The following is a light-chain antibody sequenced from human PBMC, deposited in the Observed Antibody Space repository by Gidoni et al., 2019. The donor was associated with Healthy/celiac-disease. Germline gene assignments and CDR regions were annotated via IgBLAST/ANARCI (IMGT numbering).Light chain of an antibody. Sequence: QSVLTQPPSASGTPGQRVTISCSGSSSNIGSNYVYWYQQLPGTAPKLLFYRNNQRPSWVPDRFSGSKSGTSASLAISGLRSEDEADYYCAAWDDSLSGVVFGGGTKLTVL. J-gene: IGLJ2*01. CDR1: SSNIGSNY. V-gene: IGLV1-47*01. CDR3: AAWDDSLSGVV. CDR2: RNN.